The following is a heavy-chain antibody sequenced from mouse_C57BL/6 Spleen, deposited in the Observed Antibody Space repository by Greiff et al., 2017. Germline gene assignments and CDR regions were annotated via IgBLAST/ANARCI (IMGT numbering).Heavy chain of an antibody. D-gene: IGHD2-5*01. CDR2: IYPGSGST. J-gene: IGHJ3*01. CDR3: ARGDYSNYSFAY. CDR1: GYTFTSYW. Sequence: QVQLQQPGAELVKPGASVKMSCKASGYTFTSYWITWVKQRPGQGLEWIGDIYPGSGSTNYNEKFKSKATLTVDKSSSTAYMQRSSLTSEDSAVYYCARGDYSNYSFAYWGQGTLVTVSA. V-gene: IGHV1-55*01.